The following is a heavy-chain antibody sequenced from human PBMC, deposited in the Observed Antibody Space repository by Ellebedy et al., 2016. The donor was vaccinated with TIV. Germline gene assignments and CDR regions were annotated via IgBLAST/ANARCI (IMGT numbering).Heavy chain of an antibody. CDR2: INPNSGGT. CDR1: GYTFTGYY. V-gene: IGHV1-2*02. D-gene: IGHD6-13*01. J-gene: IGHJ6*02. Sequence: ASEKVSCKASGYTFTGYYMHWVRQAPGQGLEWMGWINPNSGGTNYAQKFQGRVTMTRDTYISPAYMELSRLRSDDTAVYYCARGRVAAAGTLYYYYGMDVWGQGTTVTVSS. CDR3: ARGRVAAAGTLYYYYGMDV.